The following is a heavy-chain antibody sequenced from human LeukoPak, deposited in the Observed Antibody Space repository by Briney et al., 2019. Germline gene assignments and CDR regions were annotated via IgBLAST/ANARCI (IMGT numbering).Heavy chain of an antibody. CDR3: ARQTYYYDSSGLYYFDY. V-gene: IGHV4-4*07. J-gene: IGHJ4*02. Sequence: PSETLSLTCTVSDGSISSYYWSWIRQPAGKGLEWIGRIYTSGSTNYNPSLKSRVTISVDTSKNQFSLKLSSVTAADTAVYYCARQTYYYDSSGLYYFDYWGQGTLVTVSS. CDR2: IYTSGST. D-gene: IGHD3-22*01. CDR1: DGSISSYY.